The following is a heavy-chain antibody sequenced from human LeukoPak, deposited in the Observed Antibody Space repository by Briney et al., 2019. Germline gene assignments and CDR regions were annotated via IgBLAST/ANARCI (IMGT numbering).Heavy chain of an antibody. V-gene: IGHV4-59*08. J-gene: IGHJ5*02. CDR1: GGSISSYY. D-gene: IGHD4-17*01. CDR2: IYYSGST. Sequence: SETLSLTCTVSGGSISSYYWSWIRQPPGKGLEWIGYIYYSGSTNYNPSLKSRVTILVDTSKNQFSLKLSSVTAADTAVYYCARHVRTVGWFDPWGQGTLVTVSS. CDR3: ARHVRTVGWFDP.